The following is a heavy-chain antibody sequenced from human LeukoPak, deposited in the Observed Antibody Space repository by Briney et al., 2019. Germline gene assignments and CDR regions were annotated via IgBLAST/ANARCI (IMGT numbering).Heavy chain of an antibody. Sequence: ASVQVSCKASGYTFTNYDINWVRQAPGQGLEWMGWMSPNSGDTGYAQKFQGRVTMTRNTSTSTAYMELTNLRSEDTAVYYCARNIPFVRKTVRTNWFDPWGQGTLVTVSS. V-gene: IGHV1-8*01. J-gene: IGHJ5*02. D-gene: IGHD2-2*02. CDR2: MSPNSGDT. CDR3: ARNIPFVRKTVRTNWFDP. CDR1: GYTFTNYD.